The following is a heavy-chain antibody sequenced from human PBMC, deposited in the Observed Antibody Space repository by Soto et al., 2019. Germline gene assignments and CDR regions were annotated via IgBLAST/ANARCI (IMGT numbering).Heavy chain of an antibody. Sequence: LRLSCAASGFTFSSYAMHWVRQAPGKGLEWVAVISYDGSNKYYADSVKGRFTISRDNSKNTLYLQMNSLRAEDTAVYYCARDGVAAAGPFDYWGQGTLVTVSS. J-gene: IGHJ4*02. V-gene: IGHV3-30-3*01. CDR3: ARDGVAAAGPFDY. CDR2: ISYDGSNK. D-gene: IGHD6-13*01. CDR1: GFTFSSYA.